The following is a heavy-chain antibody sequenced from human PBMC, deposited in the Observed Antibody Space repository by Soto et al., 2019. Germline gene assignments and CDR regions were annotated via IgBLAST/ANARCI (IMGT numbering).Heavy chain of an antibody. V-gene: IGHV3-48*02. CDR1: GFTFSIYT. CDR3: ARGGGYNWNYNWFDP. Sequence: EVQLVESGGGLVQPGGSLRLSCAASGFTFSIYTMNWVRQAPGKGLEWVSCISGGSSSIYYADSVKGRFTISRDNAKNSLYLQMNSLRDEDTAVYYCARGGGYNWNYNWFDPWGQGTLVTVSS. CDR2: ISGGSSSI. D-gene: IGHD1-7*01. J-gene: IGHJ5*02.